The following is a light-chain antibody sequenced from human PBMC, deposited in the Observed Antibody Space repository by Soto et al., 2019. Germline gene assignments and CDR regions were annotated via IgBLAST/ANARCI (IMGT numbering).Light chain of an antibody. J-gene: IGKJ5*01. V-gene: IGKV3-15*01. Sequence: DTVMTQSPATLSVSPGERATLSCRASESVSSNLAWYQQKPGQAPRLLIYGASTRATGIPARFSGSGSGTEFTLTISSLQSEDFAVYCCQQYNNWPPITFGQGTRLEIK. CDR2: GAS. CDR1: ESVSSN. CDR3: QQYNNWPPIT.